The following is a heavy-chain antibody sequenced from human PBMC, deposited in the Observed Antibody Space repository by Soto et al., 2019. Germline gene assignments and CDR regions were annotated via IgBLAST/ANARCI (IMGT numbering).Heavy chain of an antibody. CDR2: ISSSSSYI. CDR1: GFTFSSYS. CDR3: ARDEKGPYGDYFESHAGQKQRDAFDI. Sequence: EVQLVESGGGLVKPGGSLRLSCAASGFTFSSYSMNWVRQAPGKGLEWVSSISSSSSYIYYADSVKGRFTISRDNAKNSLYLQMNSLRAEDTAVYYCARDEKGPYGDYFESHAGQKQRDAFDIWGQGTMVTVSS. D-gene: IGHD4-17*01. V-gene: IGHV3-21*01. J-gene: IGHJ3*02.